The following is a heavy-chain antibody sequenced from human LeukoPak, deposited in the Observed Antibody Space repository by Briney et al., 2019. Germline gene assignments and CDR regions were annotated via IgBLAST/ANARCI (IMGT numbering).Heavy chain of an antibody. CDR3: ANLYSSGWNGIDY. Sequence: PGGSLRLSCAASGFTFSSYAMSWVRQAPGKGLEWVSSVSGSGGYTYYAGSVKGRFTISRDNAKNSLYLQMNSLRAEDTAVYYCANLYSSGWNGIDYWGQGTLVTVSS. D-gene: IGHD6-19*01. CDR1: GFTFSSYA. J-gene: IGHJ4*02. CDR2: VSGSGGYT. V-gene: IGHV3-23*01.